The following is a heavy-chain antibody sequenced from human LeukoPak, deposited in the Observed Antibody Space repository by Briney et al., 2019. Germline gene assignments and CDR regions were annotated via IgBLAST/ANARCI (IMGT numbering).Heavy chain of an antibody. D-gene: IGHD5-12*01. CDR1: GYTFTAYY. CDR2: IDPNSGGP. CDR3: TVATTRNLLDY. Sequence: ASVKVSCKASGYTFTAYYLHWVRQAPGQGLEWMGWIDPNSGGPNYAQKFQGRVTMTRDTSISTAYMELSRLRSDDTAVYYCTVATTRNLLDYWGQGTLVTVSS. J-gene: IGHJ4*02. V-gene: IGHV1-2*02.